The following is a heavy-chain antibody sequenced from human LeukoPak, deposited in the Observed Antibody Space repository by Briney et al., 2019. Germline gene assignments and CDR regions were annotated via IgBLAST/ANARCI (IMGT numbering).Heavy chain of an antibody. J-gene: IGHJ4*02. CDR1: GGSISSYY. CDR3: TRVQDDY. V-gene: IGHV4-59*12. CDR2: IHYSGNT. Sequence: SETLSLTCTVSGGSISSYYWSWIRQPPGKGLEWIGYIHYSGNTNYNPSLKSRVTISVDTSKNQFSLQLNSVTPEDTAVYYCTRVQDDYWGQGTLVTVSS.